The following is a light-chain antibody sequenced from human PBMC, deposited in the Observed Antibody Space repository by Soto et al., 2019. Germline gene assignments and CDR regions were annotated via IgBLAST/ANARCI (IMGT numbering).Light chain of an antibody. V-gene: IGKV3-20*01. CDR1: HTISSSY. CDR2: GIS. J-gene: IGKJ1*01. CDR3: QQYVTSSPRT. Sequence: DIVLTQSPGTPSLSPGERATLSCRASHTISSSYLAWYQQKPGQAPRLLMYGISRRATGIPDRFSGSGSGTDFTLTITRLEPEDFAVYYCQQYVTSSPRTFGQGTKVDIK.